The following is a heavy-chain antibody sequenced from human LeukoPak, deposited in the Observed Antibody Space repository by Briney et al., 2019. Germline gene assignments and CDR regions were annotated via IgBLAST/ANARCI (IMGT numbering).Heavy chain of an antibody. J-gene: IGHJ5*02. V-gene: IGHV4-4*07. CDR1: GCSISSYY. CDR3: ARDTMVRGVIICFDP. Sequence: PSETLSLTCTVSGCSISSYYWSWIRQPAGKGLEWIGRIYTSGSTNYNPSLKSRVTMSVDTSKNQFSLKLSSVTAADTAVYHCARDTMVRGVIICFDPWGQGTLVTVSS. CDR2: IYTSGST. D-gene: IGHD3-10*01.